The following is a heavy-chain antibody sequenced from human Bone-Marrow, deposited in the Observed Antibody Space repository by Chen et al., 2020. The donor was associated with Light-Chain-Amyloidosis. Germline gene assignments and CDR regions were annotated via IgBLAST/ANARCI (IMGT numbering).Heavy chain of an antibody. CDR3: ARGARVAGRFDY. Sequence: EVQLEESGGGLVQPGGSLRLSCAASGFTFSSDSMSWVRQAPGKGLEWVSSINGGGDVTFYADSVRGQFTISRDNSKNTLYLQMNNLRAEDTAVYYCARGARVAGRFDYWGQGTLVTVSS. J-gene: IGHJ4*02. V-gene: IGHV3-23*04. CDR1: GFTFSSDS. CDR2: INGGGDVT. D-gene: IGHD1-26*01.